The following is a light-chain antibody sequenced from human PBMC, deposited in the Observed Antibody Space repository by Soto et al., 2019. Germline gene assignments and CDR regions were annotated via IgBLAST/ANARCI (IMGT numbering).Light chain of an antibody. CDR2: GAS. V-gene: IGKV3-15*01. CDR1: QSVSTN. Sequence: ETVMTQSPGTLSVSPGERATLSCRASQSVSTNLAWYQQKPGQAPRLLIYGASTRATGTPARFTGSGSGTELTLTISSLQSEDFAVYYCQQFDNCPFNFCTGTQVDI. J-gene: IGKJ3*01. CDR3: QQFDNCPFN.